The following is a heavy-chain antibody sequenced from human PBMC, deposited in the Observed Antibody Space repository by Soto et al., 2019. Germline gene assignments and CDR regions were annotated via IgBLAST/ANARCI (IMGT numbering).Heavy chain of an antibody. CDR1: GDSVSGNSAA. D-gene: IGHD3-16*01. CDR3: ASEFPYYEGSDSYFDY. Sequence: SQTLSLTCAISGDSVSGNSAAWNWIRQSPSRGLEWLGRTYYRSKWYNDYAVSVKSRITVTPDTSKNQFSLHLNSVTPEDTAVYYCASEFPYYEGSDSYFDYWGQTALVTVSS. CDR2: TYYRSKWYN. J-gene: IGHJ4*02. V-gene: IGHV6-1*01.